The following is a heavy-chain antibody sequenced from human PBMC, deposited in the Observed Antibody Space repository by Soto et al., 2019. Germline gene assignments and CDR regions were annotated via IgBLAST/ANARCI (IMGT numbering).Heavy chain of an antibody. CDR2: IYYSGST. D-gene: IGHD2-2*02. Sequence: SETLSLTCTVSGGSISSGGYYWSWIRQHPGKGLEWIGYIYYSGSTYYNPSLESRVTISVDTSKNQFSLKLSSVTAADTAVYYCARDRIVVVPAAIPDYYYYGMDVWGQGTTVTVSS. J-gene: IGHJ6*02. CDR1: GGSISSGGYY. V-gene: IGHV4-31*03. CDR3: ARDRIVVVPAAIPDYYYYGMDV.